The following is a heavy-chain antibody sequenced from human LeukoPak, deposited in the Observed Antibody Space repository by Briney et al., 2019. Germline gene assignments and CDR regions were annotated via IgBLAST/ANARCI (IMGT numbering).Heavy chain of an antibody. Sequence: PSETLSLTCAVYGGSFSGYYWSWIRQPPGKGLEWIGEINHSGSTNYNPPLKSRVTISVDTSKNQFSLKLSSVTAADTAVYYCASIAAAGILDYWGQGTLVTVSS. CDR2: INHSGST. CDR3: ASIAAAGILDY. D-gene: IGHD6-13*01. V-gene: IGHV4-34*01. CDR1: GGSFSGYY. J-gene: IGHJ4*02.